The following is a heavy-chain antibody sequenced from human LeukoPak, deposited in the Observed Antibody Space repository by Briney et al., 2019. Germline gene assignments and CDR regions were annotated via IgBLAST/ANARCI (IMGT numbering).Heavy chain of an antibody. Sequence: PGGSLRLSCAASGFTFNIYAMSWVRQAPGKGLEWVSDISSSGGSTYYADSVKGRFSISRDNSKNTLYLQMNSLRAEDTAVYYCAKGGVEYYNAFDIWGQGTMVTVSS. V-gene: IGHV3-23*01. CDR2: ISSSGGST. CDR1: GFTFNIYA. CDR3: AKGGVEYYNAFDI. J-gene: IGHJ3*02. D-gene: IGHD3-10*01.